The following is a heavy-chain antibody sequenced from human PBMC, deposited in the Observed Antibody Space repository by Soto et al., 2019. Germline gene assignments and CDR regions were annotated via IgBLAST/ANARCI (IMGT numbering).Heavy chain of an antibody. CDR1: GYTFTTYG. D-gene: IGHD2-15*01. V-gene: IGHV1-18*01. J-gene: IGHJ5*02. Sequence: ASVKVSCKTSGYTFTTYGVSWVRQAPGQGLEWMGWISPYNGNTNYAQRLQGRVTLTTDTSTNTAYMELRSLRSDDTALYYRAREDGYCSGGSCHSGGWLEPWGQGTLVTVSS. CDR3: AREDGYCSGGSCHSGGWLEP. CDR2: ISPYNGNT.